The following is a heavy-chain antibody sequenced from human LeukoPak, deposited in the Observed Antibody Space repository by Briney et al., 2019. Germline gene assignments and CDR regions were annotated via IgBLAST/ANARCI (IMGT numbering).Heavy chain of an antibody. CDR3: ARGLLTARVRDAFDI. Sequence: GASVKVSCKASGYTFTTCGISWVRQAPGQGLEWMGWVSAYNGNTNYAQKLQGRVTMTTDTSANTAYMGLGSLRSDDTAVYYCARGLLTARVRDAFDIWGQGTMVTVSS. V-gene: IGHV1-18*01. CDR1: GYTFTTCG. CDR2: VSAYNGNT. D-gene: IGHD7-27*01. J-gene: IGHJ3*02.